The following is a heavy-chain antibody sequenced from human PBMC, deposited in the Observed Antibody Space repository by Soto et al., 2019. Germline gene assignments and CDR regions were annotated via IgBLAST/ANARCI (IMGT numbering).Heavy chain of an antibody. J-gene: IGHJ6*03. D-gene: IGHD2-2*01. V-gene: IGHV3-33*01. CDR2: IWYDGSNK. CDR1: GFTFSSYG. Sequence: GGSLRLSCAASGFTFSSYGMHWVRRAPGKGLEWVAVIWYDGSNKYYADSVKGRFTISRDNSKNTLYLQMNSLRAEDTAVYYCARDWPDIVVVPAASSMDVWGKGTTVTVSS. CDR3: ARDWPDIVVVPAASSMDV.